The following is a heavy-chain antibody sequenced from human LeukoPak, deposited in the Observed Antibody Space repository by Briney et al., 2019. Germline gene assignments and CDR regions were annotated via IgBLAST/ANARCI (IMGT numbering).Heavy chain of an antibody. J-gene: IGHJ4*02. V-gene: IGHV3-74*01. Sequence: GGSLRLSCAASGFPSANTWMHWVRRAPGKGLVWVSLITGDGSSSNYADSVKGRFTISRDNAKNTLYLQMHSLRAEDTAVYYCVIGGTYGSGSWGQGTLVTVSS. D-gene: IGHD3-10*01. CDR2: ITGDGSSS. CDR1: GFPSANTW. CDR3: VIGGTYGSGS.